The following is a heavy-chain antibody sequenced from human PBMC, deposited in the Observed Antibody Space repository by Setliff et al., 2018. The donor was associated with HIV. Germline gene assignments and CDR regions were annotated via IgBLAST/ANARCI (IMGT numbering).Heavy chain of an antibody. CDR3: ARGFYYDNNGPYYFDL. V-gene: IGHV4-59*01. CDR1: GGSMTGYF. CDR2: IYVGGRP. J-gene: IGHJ4*02. D-gene: IGHD3-22*01. Sequence: SETLSLTCDVSGGSMTGYFWSWIRQPPGRGLELIASIYVGGRPIYNPSLKSRAATSLDTSDNQFSLRLTSVTAADTAIYYCARGFYYDNNGPYYFDLWGQGILVTVSS.